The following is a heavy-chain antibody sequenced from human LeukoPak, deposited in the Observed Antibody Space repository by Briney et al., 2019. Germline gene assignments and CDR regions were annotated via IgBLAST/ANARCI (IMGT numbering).Heavy chain of an antibody. J-gene: IGHJ5*02. V-gene: IGHV4-59*01. CDR2: IYYSGST. CDR3: ARHRSGSSWFAP. CDR1: GGSISSYY. Sequence: SETLSLTCTVSGGSISSYYWSWIRQPPGKGLEWIGYIYYSGSTNYNPSLKSRVTISVDTSKNQFSLKLSSVTAADTAVYYCARHRSGSSWFAPWGQGTLVTVSS. D-gene: IGHD6-19*01.